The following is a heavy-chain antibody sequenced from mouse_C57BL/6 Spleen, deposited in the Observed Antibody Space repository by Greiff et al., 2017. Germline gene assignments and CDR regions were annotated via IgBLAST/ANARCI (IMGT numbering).Heavy chain of an antibody. CDR1: GFNIKDDY. CDR3: TTFNPCDY. CDR2: IDPENGDT. J-gene: IGHJ2*01. Sequence: VHVKQSGAELVRPGASVKLSCTASGFNIKDDYMHWVKQRPEQGLEWIGWIDPENGDTEYASKFQGKATITADTSSNTAYLQLSSLTSEDTAVYYCTTFNPCDYWGQGTTLTVSS. V-gene: IGHV14-4*01.